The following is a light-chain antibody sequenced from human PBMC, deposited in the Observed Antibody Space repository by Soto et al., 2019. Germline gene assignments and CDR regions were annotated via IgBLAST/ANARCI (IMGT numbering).Light chain of an antibody. CDR3: AAWDDSLSGHVV. J-gene: IGLJ2*01. Sequence: QSVLTQPPSASGTPGQRVTISCSGSSSNIGGNTVSWFHHLPGTAPKVLIYADDQRPSGVPDRFSGSKSRTSPSLAISRLQSKDEGAYYCAAWDDSLSGHVVFGGGTKLTVL. CDR2: ADD. CDR1: SSNIGGNT. V-gene: IGLV1-44*01.